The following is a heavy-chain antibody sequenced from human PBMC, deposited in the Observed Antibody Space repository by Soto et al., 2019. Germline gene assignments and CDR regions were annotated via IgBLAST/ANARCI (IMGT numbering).Heavy chain of an antibody. Sequence: PSETLSLTCTVSGGSISSYYWSWIRQPPGNVLEWIGYIYYSGSTNYNPSLKSRVTISVDTSKNQFSLKPSSVTAADTAVYYCARTTAGSYYYYYYMDVWGKGTTVTVSS. CDR1: GGSISSYY. D-gene: IGHD6-13*01. CDR3: ARTTAGSYYYYYYMDV. CDR2: IYYSGST. J-gene: IGHJ6*03. V-gene: IGHV4-59*01.